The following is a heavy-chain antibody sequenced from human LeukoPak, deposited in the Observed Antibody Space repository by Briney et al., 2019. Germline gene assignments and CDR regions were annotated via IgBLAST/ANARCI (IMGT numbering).Heavy chain of an antibody. J-gene: IGHJ4*02. Sequence: GRSLRLSCAASGFTFSSYAMHWVRQAPGKGLEWVAVISYDGSNKYYADSVKGRFTISRDNSKNTLYLQMNSLKTEDTAVYFCTRPLHGHDLAADYWGQGTLVTVSS. D-gene: IGHD5-12*01. CDR2: ISYDGSNK. CDR3: TRPLHGHDLAADY. V-gene: IGHV3-30*04. CDR1: GFTFSSYA.